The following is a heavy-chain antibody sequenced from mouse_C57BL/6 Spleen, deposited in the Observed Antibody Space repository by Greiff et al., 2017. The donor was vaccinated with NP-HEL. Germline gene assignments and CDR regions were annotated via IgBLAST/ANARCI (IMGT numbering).Heavy chain of an antibody. D-gene: IGHD1-1*01. CDR1: GYTFTDYY. Sequence: VKLMASGAELVRPGASVKLSCKASGYTFTDYYINWVKQRPGQGLEWIARIYPGSGNTYYNEKFTGKATLTAEKSSSTAYMQLSSLTSEDSAVYFCARVGSSYPWYFDVWGTGTTVTVSS. J-gene: IGHJ1*03. V-gene: IGHV1-76*01. CDR3: ARVGSSYPWYFDV. CDR2: IYPGSGNT.